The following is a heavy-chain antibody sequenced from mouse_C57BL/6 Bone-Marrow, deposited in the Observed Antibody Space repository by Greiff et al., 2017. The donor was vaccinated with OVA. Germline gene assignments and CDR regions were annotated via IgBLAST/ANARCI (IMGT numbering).Heavy chain of an antibody. CDR1: EYEFPSHD. CDR2: INRDGGST. CDR3: ARRDWDGYFDV. D-gene: IGHD4-1*01. J-gene: IGHJ1*03. Sequence: EVQVVESGGGLVQPGESLKLSCESNEYEFPSHDMSWVRKTPEKRLELVAAINRDGGSTYYPDTMERRFIISRDNTKKTLYLQMSSLRSEDTALDYCARRDWDGYFDVWGTGTTVTVSS. V-gene: IGHV5-2*01.